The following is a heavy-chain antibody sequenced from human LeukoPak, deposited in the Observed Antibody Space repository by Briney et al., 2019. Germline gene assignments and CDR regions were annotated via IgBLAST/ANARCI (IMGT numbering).Heavy chain of an antibody. V-gene: IGHV4-38-2*01. Sequence: SETLSLTCAVSGYSISTGHYWGWIRQPPGKGLEWIGSIYHSGNTYYSPSLKSRVTISVDTSKNQFSLKLSSVTAADTAVYYCARLTPPAIVPTARGYYFDYWGQGTLVTVSS. CDR2: IYHSGNT. CDR1: GYSISTGHY. J-gene: IGHJ4*02. CDR3: ARLTPPAIVPTARGYYFDY. D-gene: IGHD2-2*01.